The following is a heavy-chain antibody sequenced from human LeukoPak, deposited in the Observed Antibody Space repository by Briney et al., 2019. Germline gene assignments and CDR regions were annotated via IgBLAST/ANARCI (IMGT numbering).Heavy chain of an antibody. J-gene: IGHJ5*02. V-gene: IGHV4-39*07. Sequence: SETLSLTCTVSGGSISSSSYYWGWIRQPPGKGLEWIGRIYYSGSTYYNPSLKSRVTISVDTSKNQFSLKLSSVTAADTAVYYCARDPGRYCSSTSCHHGGWFDPWGQGTLVTVSS. CDR2: IYYSGST. D-gene: IGHD2-2*01. CDR3: ARDPGRYCSSTSCHHGGWFDP. CDR1: GGSISSSSYY.